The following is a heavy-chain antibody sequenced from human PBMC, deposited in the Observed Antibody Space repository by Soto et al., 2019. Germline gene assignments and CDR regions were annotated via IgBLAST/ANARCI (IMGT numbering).Heavy chain of an antibody. CDR1: GGTFSSYA. CDR3: ARVPSPSLLCWSPYYFDY. CDR2: IIPIFGTA. Sequence: GASVKVSCKASGGTFSSYAISWVRQAPGQGLEWMGGIIPIFGTANYAQKFQGRVMITADESTSTAYMELSSLRSEDTAVYYCARVPSPSLLCWSPYYFDYWGQGTQVTVSS. V-gene: IGHV1-69*13. J-gene: IGHJ4*02. D-gene: IGHD2-21*01.